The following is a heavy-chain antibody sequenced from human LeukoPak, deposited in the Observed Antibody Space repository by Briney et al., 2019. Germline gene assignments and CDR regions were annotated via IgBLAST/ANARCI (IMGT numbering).Heavy chain of an antibody. CDR3: AKDKKDKYGSGSYYSWSDY. V-gene: IGHV3-30*04. CDR1: GFTFSSYA. CDR2: ISYDGSNK. Sequence: GGSLRLSCAASGFTFSSYAMHWVRQAPGKGLEWVAVISYDGSNKYYADSVKGRFTISRDNSKNTLYLQMNSLRAEDTAVYYCAKDKKDKYGSGSYYSWSDYWGQGTLVTVSS. J-gene: IGHJ4*02. D-gene: IGHD3-10*01.